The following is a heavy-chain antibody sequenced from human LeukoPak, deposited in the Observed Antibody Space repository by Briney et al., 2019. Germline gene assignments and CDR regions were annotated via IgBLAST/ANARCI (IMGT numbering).Heavy chain of an antibody. V-gene: IGHV1-18*01. Sequence: ASVKVSCKASGYTFSNYAINWVRQAPGQGLEWMGWISTYNGNTNYAQKLQDRVTMTTDTSTSTAYMELRSLRSDDTAVYYCARDQRGSSWYYSSDYFDYWGQGTLVTVSS. CDR1: GYTFSNYA. J-gene: IGHJ4*02. CDR3: ARDQRGSSWYYSSDYFDY. CDR2: ISTYNGNT. D-gene: IGHD6-13*01.